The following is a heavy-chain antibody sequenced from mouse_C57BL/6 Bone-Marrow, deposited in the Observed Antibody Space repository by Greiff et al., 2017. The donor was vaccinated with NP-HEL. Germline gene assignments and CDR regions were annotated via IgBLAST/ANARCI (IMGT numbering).Heavy chain of an antibody. Sequence: DVKLVESGGGLVKPGGSLKLSCAASGFTFSSYAMSWVRPTPEKRLEWVATISDGGSYTYYPDNVQGRFTISRDNAKNNLYLQMSHLKSEDTAMYYCARAHYDYDDYAMDYWGQGTSVTVSS. V-gene: IGHV5-4*03. CDR3: ARAHYDYDDYAMDY. CDR2: ISDGGSYT. D-gene: IGHD2-4*01. CDR1: GFTFSSYA. J-gene: IGHJ4*01.